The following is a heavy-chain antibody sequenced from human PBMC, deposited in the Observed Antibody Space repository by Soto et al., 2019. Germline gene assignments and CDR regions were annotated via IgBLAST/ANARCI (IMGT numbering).Heavy chain of an antibody. CDR2: ISYDGNNK. CDR1: GFTYSTYT. J-gene: IGHJ6*02. Sequence: PGGSLRLSCAASGFTYSTYTMHWVRQAPGKGLEWVAVISYDGNNKFYADSVKGRFTISRDSTKQTLYLQMNSLRAEDTAVYYCAKEPIPVYYYYGMDVWGQGTTVTVSS. CDR3: AKEPIPVYYYYGMDV. V-gene: IGHV3-30-3*01.